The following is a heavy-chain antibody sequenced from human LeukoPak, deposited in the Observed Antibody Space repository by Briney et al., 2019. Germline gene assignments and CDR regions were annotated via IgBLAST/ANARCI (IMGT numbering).Heavy chain of an antibody. V-gene: IGHV2-70*11. D-gene: IGHD3-10*01. J-gene: IGHJ4*02. CDR3: ARTMVRGIIPRFFFDY. Sequence: SGPALVKPTQTLTLTCTFSGFSLSTSGMCVSWIRQPPGKALEWLARIDWDDAKYYSTSLKTRLTISKDTSKNQVVLIMTNMDPVDTATYYCARTMVRGIIPRFFFDYWGQGTLVTVPS. CDR2: IDWDDAK. CDR1: GFSLSTSGMC.